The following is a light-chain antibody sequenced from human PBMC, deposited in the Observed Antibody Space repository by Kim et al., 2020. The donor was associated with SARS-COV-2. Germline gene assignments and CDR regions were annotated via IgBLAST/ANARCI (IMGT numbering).Light chain of an antibody. V-gene: IGLV2-14*03. CDR3: SSFAGASRRCV. CDR2: DVT. CDR1: SSDVGAYND. Sequence: QSITISCTGTSSDVGAYNDVSWYQQHPGEAPKLMIYDVTDRPSGVSDRFSGSKSGNTASLTISGLQIEDEADYYCSSFAGASRRCVFGTGTKVTVL. J-gene: IGLJ1*01.